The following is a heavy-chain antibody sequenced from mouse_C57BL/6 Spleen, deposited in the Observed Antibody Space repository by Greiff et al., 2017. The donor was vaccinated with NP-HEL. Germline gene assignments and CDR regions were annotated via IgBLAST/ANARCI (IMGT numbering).Heavy chain of an antibody. J-gene: IGHJ2*01. CDR1: GYTFTNYW. CDR3: ARWDGNYVDY. V-gene: IGHV1-63*01. CDR2: IYPGGGYT. Sequence: QVHVKQSGAELVRPGTSVKMSCKASGYTFTNYWIGWAKQRPGHGLEWIGDIYPGGGYTNYNEKFKGKATLTADKSSSTAYMQFSSLTSEDSAIYYCARWDGNYVDYWGQGTTLTVSS. D-gene: IGHD2-1*01.